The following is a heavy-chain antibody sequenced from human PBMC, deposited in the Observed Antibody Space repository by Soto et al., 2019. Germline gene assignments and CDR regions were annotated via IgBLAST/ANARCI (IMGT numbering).Heavy chain of an antibody. D-gene: IGHD2-21*01. CDR2: VYSSGST. J-gene: IGHJ5*02. V-gene: IGHV4-59*01. CDR3: ARRAVVAVTGSLDNWLDP. CDR1: GYSITSYN. Sequence: SETLSLTCTVSGYSITSYNWNWLRQPPGKALEWIGYVYSSGSTNYNPSLKSRVTISVDTSRNQFSLKVNSVTAADTAVYYCARRAVVAVTGSLDNWLDPWGQGILVTVSS.